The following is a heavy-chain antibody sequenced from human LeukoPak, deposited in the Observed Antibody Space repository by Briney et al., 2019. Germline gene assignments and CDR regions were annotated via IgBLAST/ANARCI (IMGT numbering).Heavy chain of an antibody. Sequence: PGGSLRLSCAASGFTFSGSAMSWVRQAPGEGLEWVSLISYSGANSYYTDSVRGRFTISRDNSKDTLFLQMNSLRAEDTAIYYCANVAAGSYFPFGYWGQGTLVTVSS. CDR2: ISYSGANS. V-gene: IGHV3-23*01. CDR3: ANVAAGSYFPFGY. CDR1: GFTFSGSA. D-gene: IGHD1-26*01. J-gene: IGHJ4*02.